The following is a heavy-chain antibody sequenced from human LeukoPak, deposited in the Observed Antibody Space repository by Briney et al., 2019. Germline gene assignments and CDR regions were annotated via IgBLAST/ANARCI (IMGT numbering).Heavy chain of an antibody. CDR3: ARGGGVDFPDV. V-gene: IGHV4-34*01. D-gene: IGHD2-8*02. CDR2: INHSGST. CDR1: GGSFSGYY. Sequence: SETLSLTCAVYGGSFSGYYWSWIRQPPGKGLEWIGEINHSGSTNYNPSLKSRVTISVDTSKNQFPLKLSSVTAADTAVYYCARGGGVDFPDVWGKGTTVTVSS. J-gene: IGHJ6*04.